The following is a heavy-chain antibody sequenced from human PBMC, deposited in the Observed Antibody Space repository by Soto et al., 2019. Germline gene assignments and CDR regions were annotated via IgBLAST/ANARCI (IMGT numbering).Heavy chain of an antibody. CDR1: GFTFSSYG. Sequence: QVQLVESGGGVVQPGRSLRLSCAASGFTFSSYGMHWVRQAPGKGLEWVAVISYDGSNKYHADSVKGRFTISRDNSKNTLYLQMNSLRAEDTAVYYCAKLLMTTVTTIGDYWGQGTLVTVSS. CDR2: ISYDGSNK. CDR3: AKLLMTTVTTIGDY. J-gene: IGHJ4*02. D-gene: IGHD4-17*01. V-gene: IGHV3-30*18.